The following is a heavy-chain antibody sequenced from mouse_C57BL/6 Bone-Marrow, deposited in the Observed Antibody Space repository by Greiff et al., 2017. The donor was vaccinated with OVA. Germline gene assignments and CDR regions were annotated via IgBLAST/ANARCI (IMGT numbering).Heavy chain of an antibody. Sequence: QVQLQQSGAELVKPGASVKLSCTASGYTFTTYPIEWMKQTHGKSLEWIGNFHPYNDDTKYPEKFKGQATLTVEKSSSTVYLELSRLTADDSAVYYCARPGDYDGDGFAYWGQGTRVTVSA. J-gene: IGHJ3*01. D-gene: IGHD2-4*01. CDR3: ARPGDYDGDGFAY. CDR1: GYTFTTYP. V-gene: IGHV1-47*01. CDR2: FHPYNDDT.